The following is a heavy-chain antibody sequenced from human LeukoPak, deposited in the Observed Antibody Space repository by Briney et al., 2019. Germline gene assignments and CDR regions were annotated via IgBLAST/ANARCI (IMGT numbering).Heavy chain of an antibody. CDR3: ARDLAYDSSGRPDY. V-gene: IGHV1-18*01. D-gene: IGHD3-22*01. CDR1: GYIFTSYG. Sequence: ASVKVSCKASGYIFTSYGITWVRQAPGQGLEWMGWISTYNGDTNYAQKLQGRVTMTTDTSTSTAYMELRSLRSDDTAVYYCARDLAYDSSGRPDYWGQGTLVTVSS. J-gene: IGHJ4*02. CDR2: ISTYNGDT.